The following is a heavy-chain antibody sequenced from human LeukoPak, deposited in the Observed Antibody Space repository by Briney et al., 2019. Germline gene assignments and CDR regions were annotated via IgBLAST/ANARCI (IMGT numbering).Heavy chain of an antibody. CDR1: GFTFTDHY. CDR2: ISSSGDII. V-gene: IGHV3-11*04. Sequence: GGSLRLSCAASGFTFTDHYMSWVRQAPGKGREWVSYISSSGDIIYYADSVKGRFTISRDNAKNSLYLQMNSLRAEDTAVYYCTREDYYYASGHWAQGTLVTDSS. D-gene: IGHD3-10*01. CDR3: TREDYYYASGH. J-gene: IGHJ4*02.